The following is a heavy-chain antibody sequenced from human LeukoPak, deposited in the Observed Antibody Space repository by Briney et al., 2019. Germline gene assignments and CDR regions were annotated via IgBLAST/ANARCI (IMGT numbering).Heavy chain of an antibody. CDR2: ISYDGGNT. CDR3: GRDGGRVGEVFPIDY. J-gene: IGHJ4*02. V-gene: IGHV3-30-3*01. Sequence: GGSLRLSCAASGFTFSSYAMRWVRQAPEKGLEWVSAISYDGGNTYYADSVKGRFTISRDNSKNTLSLQMHRLRAEDTAVYYCGRDGGRVGEVFPIDYWGQGTLVTVSS. CDR1: GFTFSSYA. D-gene: IGHD3-10*01.